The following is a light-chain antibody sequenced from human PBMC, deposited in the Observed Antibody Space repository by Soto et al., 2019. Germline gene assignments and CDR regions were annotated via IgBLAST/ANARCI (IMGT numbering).Light chain of an antibody. CDR1: QDIQNY. J-gene: IGKJ2*02. V-gene: IGKV1-33*01. CDR2: DAS. Sequence: IQMTQSPSSLSASVGDRVTITCQASQDIQNYLIWYQQKPGKAPNLLIYDASSLGTGVSSRFSGTGSGTHSILTISSLQPEDIATDYCQQFDSVPCNFGQGTKLEIK. CDR3: QQFDSVPCN.